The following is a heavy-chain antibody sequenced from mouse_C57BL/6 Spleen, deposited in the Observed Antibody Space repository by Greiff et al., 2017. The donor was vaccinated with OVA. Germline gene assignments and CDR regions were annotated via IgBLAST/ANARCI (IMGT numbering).Heavy chain of an antibody. D-gene: IGHD1-1*01. V-gene: IGHV1-9*01. J-gene: IGHJ2*01. Sequence: VQLQQSGAELMKPGASVKLSCKATGYTFTGYWIEWVKQRPGHGLEWIGEILPGSGSTNYNEKFKGKATFTADTSSNTAYMQLSSLTTRDSAIDYCAGPSTTVHYYFDYWGQGTTLTVSS. CDR1: GYTFTGYW. CDR3: AGPSTTVHYYFDY. CDR2: ILPGSGST.